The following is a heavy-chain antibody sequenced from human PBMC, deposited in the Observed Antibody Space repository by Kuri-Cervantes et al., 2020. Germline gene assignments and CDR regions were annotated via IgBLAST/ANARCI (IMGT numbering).Heavy chain of an antibody. CDR1: GYTFVDYG. V-gene: IGHV3-23*01. CDR2: ISGRGGST. Sequence: GESLKIPCAASGYTFVDYGLSWFRQVPGKGLEWVSAISGRGGSTNYEDSVKGRFTISRDNSKNTLYLQMNSLRAEDTAVYYGAKVISQRLSGSGLYKEAEYFDYWGQGTLVTVSS. J-gene: IGHJ4*02. CDR3: AKVISQRLSGSGLYKEAEYFDY. D-gene: IGHD6-19*01.